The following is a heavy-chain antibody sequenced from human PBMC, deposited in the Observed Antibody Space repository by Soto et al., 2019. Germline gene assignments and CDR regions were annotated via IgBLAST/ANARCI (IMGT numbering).Heavy chain of an antibody. V-gene: IGHV1-69*02. Sequence: QVQLVQSGAELKKPGSSVKVSCKASGGTFSFYTINWVRQAPGLGLEWMGRVNPILSMSNYAQKFQGRVTMTADKSRSTAYMERRSLRAEDTAFYYCATSYGSGYRAFDYWGQGALVTVAS. D-gene: IGHD3-10*01. CDR1: GGTFSFYT. CDR3: ATSYGSGYRAFDY. CDR2: VNPILSMS. J-gene: IGHJ4*02.